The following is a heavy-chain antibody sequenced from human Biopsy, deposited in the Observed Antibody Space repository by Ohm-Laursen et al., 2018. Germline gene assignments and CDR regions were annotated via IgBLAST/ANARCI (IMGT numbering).Heavy chain of an antibody. J-gene: IGHJ4*02. CDR1: GDSISIYY. D-gene: IGHD3-3*01. V-gene: IGHV4-59*01. CDR3: ARARIKTSGVLIPETYYFDS. CDR2: FYYSGST. Sequence: PGTLSLTCDVSGDSISIYYWSWIRQPPGKGLEWIGNFYYSGSTNYNPSLKSRITVSLDRSKSQVSLRMNSVTAADTAVYYCARARIKTSGVLIPETYYFDSWGQGTLVTVSS.